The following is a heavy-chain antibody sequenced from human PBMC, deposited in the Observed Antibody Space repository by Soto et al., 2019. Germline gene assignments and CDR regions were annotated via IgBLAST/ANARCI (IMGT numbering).Heavy chain of an antibody. D-gene: IGHD2-15*01. CDR2: INPNSGGT. V-gene: IGHV1-2*04. J-gene: IGHJ4*02. CDR3: ARESCSGGSCYGTFDY. CDR1: GYTFTGYY. Sequence: ASVKVSCKASGYTFTGYYMHWVRQAPGQGLEWMGWINPNSGGTNYAQKFQGWVTMTRDTSISTAYMELSRLRSDDTAVYYCARESCSGGSCYGTFDYWGQGTLVTVSS.